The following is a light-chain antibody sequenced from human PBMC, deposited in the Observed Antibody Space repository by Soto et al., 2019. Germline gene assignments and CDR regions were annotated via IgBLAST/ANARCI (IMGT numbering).Light chain of an antibody. V-gene: IGKV3-11*01. Sequence: EIVLTQSPATLSLSPGERATLSCRASQSVSSYLAWYQQKPGQAPRLLIYDASNRATGIPARFSGSGSGTEFTLTISSLQPDDFATYYCQQYNSYSPLTFGGGTKV. CDR2: DAS. CDR1: QSVSSY. J-gene: IGKJ4*01. CDR3: QQYNSYSPLT.